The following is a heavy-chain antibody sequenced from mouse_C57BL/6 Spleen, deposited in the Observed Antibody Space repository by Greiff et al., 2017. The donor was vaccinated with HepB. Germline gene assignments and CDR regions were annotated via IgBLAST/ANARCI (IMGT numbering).Heavy chain of an antibody. V-gene: IGHV1-82*01. D-gene: IGHD2-5*01. CDR2: IYPGDGDT. Sequence: VKLMESGPELVKPGASVKISCKASGYAFSSSWMNWVKQRPGKGLEWIGRIYPGDGDTNYNGKFKGKATLTADKSSSTAYMQLSSLTSEDSAVYFCAREPYYSNPWFAYWGQGTLVTVSA. CDR1: GYAFSSSW. J-gene: IGHJ3*01. CDR3: AREPYYSNPWFAY.